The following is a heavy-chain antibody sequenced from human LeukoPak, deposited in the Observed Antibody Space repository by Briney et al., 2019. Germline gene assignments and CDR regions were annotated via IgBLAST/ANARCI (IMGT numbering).Heavy chain of an antibody. J-gene: IGHJ4*02. CDR2: INEDGSNK. CDR1: GFRFSN. V-gene: IGHV3-7*01. Sequence: GGSLRLSCAASGFRFSNMRWIRQAPGKGLEWVANINEDGSNKWHLGSVKGRFTVSRDNARNSLYLQMNSLRVEDTAVYYCTRVIVAVPGYFDYFDFWGQGALVTVSS. CDR3: TRVIVAVPGYFDYFDF. D-gene: IGHD6-19*01.